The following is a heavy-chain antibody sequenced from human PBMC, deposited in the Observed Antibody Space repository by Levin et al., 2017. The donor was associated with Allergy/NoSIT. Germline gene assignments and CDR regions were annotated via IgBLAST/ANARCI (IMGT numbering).Heavy chain of an antibody. CDR1: GYTFTSYG. CDR3: ARGRWGELLFVY. Sequence: ASVKVSCKASGYTFTSYGISWVRQAPGQGLEWMGWISVNKGNTNYAQKFQGRVTMTTDRSTSTAYMELRSLRSDDTAVYYCARGRWGELLFVYWGQGTLVTVSS. J-gene: IGHJ4*02. CDR2: ISVNKGNT. V-gene: IGHV1-18*01. D-gene: IGHD3-16*01.